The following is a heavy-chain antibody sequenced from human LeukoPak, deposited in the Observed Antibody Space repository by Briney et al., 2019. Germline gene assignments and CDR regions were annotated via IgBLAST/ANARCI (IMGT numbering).Heavy chain of an antibody. CDR1: GYSISSGYY. J-gene: IGHJ4*02. CDR3: ARDDYVWGSYRYQPAYYFDY. D-gene: IGHD3-16*02. Sequence: PSETLSLTCTVSGYSISSGYYWGWIRPPPGKGLEWIGSIYHSGSTYYNPSLKSRVTISVDTSKNQFSLKLSSVTAADTAVYYCARDDYVWGSYRYQPAYYFDYWGQGTPVTVSS. CDR2: IYHSGST. V-gene: IGHV4-38-2*02.